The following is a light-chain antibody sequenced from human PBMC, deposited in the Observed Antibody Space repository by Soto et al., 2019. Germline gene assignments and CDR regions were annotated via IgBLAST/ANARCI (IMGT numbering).Light chain of an antibody. CDR3: QQYNSYPLT. Sequence: DIQMTQSPSTLSASVGDRVTITCRASQSISSWLAWYQQKPGKAPKLLIYDASSLESWVPSRFSGSGSGTEFPLTNSSLQPDDLTTYYCQQYNSYPLTFGGGTKVEIK. J-gene: IGKJ4*01. CDR2: DAS. V-gene: IGKV1-5*01. CDR1: QSISSW.